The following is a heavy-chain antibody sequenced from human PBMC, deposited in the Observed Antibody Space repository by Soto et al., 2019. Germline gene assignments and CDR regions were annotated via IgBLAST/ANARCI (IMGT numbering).Heavy chain of an antibody. CDR1: GGSISSGSYF. Sequence: SETLSLTCTVSGGSISSGSYFWSWIRQHPGKGLEWIGYIHHSGSTYYNPSLESRLTISVDTSKNQFSLELYSVTAADTAVYYCARAGVPMVRGLTTKYYYGMDVWGQGTTVTVSS. V-gene: IGHV4-31*03. CDR3: ARAGVPMVRGLTTKYYYGMDV. D-gene: IGHD3-10*01. CDR2: IHHSGST. J-gene: IGHJ6*02.